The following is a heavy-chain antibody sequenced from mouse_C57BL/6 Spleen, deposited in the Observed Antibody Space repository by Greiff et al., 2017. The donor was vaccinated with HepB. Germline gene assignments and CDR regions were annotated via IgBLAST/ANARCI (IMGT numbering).Heavy chain of an antibody. V-gene: IGHV1-55*01. CDR1: SYTFTSYW. CDR2: IYPGSGST. D-gene: IGHD2-10*02. CDR3: ARGYGGYFDV. Sequence: VKLQQPGAELVKPGASVKMSCKASSYTFTSYWITWVKQRPGQGLEWIGDIYPGSGSTNYNEKFKSKATLTVDTSSSTAYMQLSSLTSEDSAVYYCARGYGGYFDVWGTGTTVTVSS. J-gene: IGHJ1*03.